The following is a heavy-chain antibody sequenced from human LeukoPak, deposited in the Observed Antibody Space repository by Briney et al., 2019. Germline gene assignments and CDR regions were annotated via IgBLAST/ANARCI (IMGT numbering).Heavy chain of an antibody. CDR2: INPNSGGT. D-gene: IGHD5-12*01. CDR3: ARVGATIAIRLDY. Sequence: ASVKVSCKASGYTFTGYYMRWVRQAPGQGLEWMGWINPNSGGTNYAQKFQGRVTMTRDTSISTAYMELSRLRSDDTAVYYCARVGATIAIRLDYWGQGTLVTASS. J-gene: IGHJ4*02. V-gene: IGHV1-2*02. CDR1: GYTFTGYY.